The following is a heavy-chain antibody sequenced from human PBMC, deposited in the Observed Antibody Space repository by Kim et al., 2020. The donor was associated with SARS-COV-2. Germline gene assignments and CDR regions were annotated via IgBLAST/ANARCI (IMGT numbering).Heavy chain of an antibody. CDR1: GGSISSSSYY. CDR3: ARPYYDSSDWYFDL. D-gene: IGHD3-22*01. J-gene: IGHJ2*01. CDR2: IYYSGST. Sequence: SETLSLTCTVSGGSISSSSYYWGWIRQPPGKGLEWIGSIYYSGSTYYNPSLKSRVTISVDTSKNQFSLKLSSVTAADTAVYYCARPYYDSSDWYFDLWGRGTLVTVSS. V-gene: IGHV4-39*01.